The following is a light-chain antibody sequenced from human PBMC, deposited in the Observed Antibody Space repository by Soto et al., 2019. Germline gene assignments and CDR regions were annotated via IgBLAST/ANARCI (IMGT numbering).Light chain of an antibody. V-gene: IGLV2-23*01. CDR1: SSDVGSYNL. CDR2: EGS. CDR3: CSYADSTTSVV. J-gene: IGLJ2*01. Sequence: QSALTQPASVSGSPGQSITISCTGTSSDVGSYNLVSWYQHHPGKAPKLMIYEGSMWPSGVSNRFSGPKSGNTASLTISGLQAEDEADYYCCSYADSTTSVVFGGGTKVTVL.